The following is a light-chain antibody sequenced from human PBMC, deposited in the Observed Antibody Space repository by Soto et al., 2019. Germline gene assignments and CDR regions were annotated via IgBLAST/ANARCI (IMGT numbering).Light chain of an antibody. CDR3: QQYNDWPPT. Sequence: EIVMTQSPGTLSLSPGERATLSCRASQSVSTNLAWYQQIPGQAPRLLIYGASTRATGIPARFSGSGSGTEFTLAISSLQSEDFAVYYCQQYNDWPPTCGLGPKVDIK. J-gene: IGKJ1*01. V-gene: IGKV3-15*01. CDR2: GAS. CDR1: QSVSTN.